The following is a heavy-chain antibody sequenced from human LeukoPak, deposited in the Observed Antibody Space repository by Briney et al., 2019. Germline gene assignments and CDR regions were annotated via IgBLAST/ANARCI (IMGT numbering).Heavy chain of an antibody. Sequence: PGGSLRLSCAASGFTFSSYAMHWVRQAPGKGLEWVAVISCDGSNKYYADSVKGRFTISRDNSKNTLYLQMNSLRAEDRAVYYCARDGRQAWNDYFDYWGQGTLVTVSS. CDR3: ARDGRQAWNDYFDY. J-gene: IGHJ4*02. CDR1: GFTFSSYA. V-gene: IGHV3-30-3*01. CDR2: ISCDGSNK. D-gene: IGHD1-1*01.